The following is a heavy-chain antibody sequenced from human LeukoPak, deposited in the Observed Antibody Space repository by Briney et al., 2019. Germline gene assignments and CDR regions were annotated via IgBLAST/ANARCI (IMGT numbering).Heavy chain of an antibody. CDR1: GGSISTDNYY. J-gene: IGHJ5*02. CDR2: IYPSGST. CDR3: ARGRYFPSNWFDP. Sequence: SQTLSLTCTVSGGSISTDNYYWSWIRQPAGKGLEWIGRIYPSGSTNDNPSLKSRVTISVDTSKNQSSLKLNSVTAADTAVYYCARGRYFPSNWFDPWGQGTLVTVSS. D-gene: IGHD3-9*01. V-gene: IGHV4-61*02.